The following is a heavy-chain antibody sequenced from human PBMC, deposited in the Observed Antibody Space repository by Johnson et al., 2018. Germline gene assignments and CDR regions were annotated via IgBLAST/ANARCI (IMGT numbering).Heavy chain of an antibody. CDR3: TRDVYGCNDDAFDI. CDR2: IRPKVYGGTT. CDR1: GFTFSDYA. D-gene: IGHD5/OR15-5a*01. V-gene: IGHV3-49*03. Sequence: VQLVESGGGVVQPGRSLRLSCTASGFTFSDYALSWYRQAPGKGLEWVGFIRPKVYGGTTEYAASVEARFIISRDDSKNIAYLQMNSLKTEDTAFYYCTRDVYGCNDDAFDIWGQGTMVTVSS. J-gene: IGHJ3*02.